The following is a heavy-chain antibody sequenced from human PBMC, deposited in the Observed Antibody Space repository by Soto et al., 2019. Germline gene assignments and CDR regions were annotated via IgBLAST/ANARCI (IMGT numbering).Heavy chain of an antibody. CDR1: GGSVTSGSYY. CDR3: ANYPTTAPSDV. Sequence: SETLSLTCTVSGGSVTSGSYYWSWIRQPPGKGLEWIGYIYYSGSTNYNPSLKSRVTISVDTSKNQFSLKLRSVTAADTAVYYCANYPTTAPSDVWGQGTTVTVSS. D-gene: IGHD4-17*01. CDR2: IYYSGST. J-gene: IGHJ6*02. V-gene: IGHV4-61*01.